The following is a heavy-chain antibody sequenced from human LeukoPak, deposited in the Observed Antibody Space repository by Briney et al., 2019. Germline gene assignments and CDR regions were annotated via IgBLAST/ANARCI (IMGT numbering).Heavy chain of an antibody. CDR3: ARGRDFWAPRDGYYYYYMDV. V-gene: IGHV1-18*01. Sequence: ASVKVSCKASGYTFTSYGISWVRQAPGQGLEWMGWISAYNGNTNYAQKLQGRVTMTTDTSTSTAYMELRSLRSDDTAVYYCARGRDFWAPRDGYYYYYMDVWGKRTTVTVSS. CDR2: ISAYNGNT. CDR1: GYTFTSYG. J-gene: IGHJ6*03. D-gene: IGHD3-3*01.